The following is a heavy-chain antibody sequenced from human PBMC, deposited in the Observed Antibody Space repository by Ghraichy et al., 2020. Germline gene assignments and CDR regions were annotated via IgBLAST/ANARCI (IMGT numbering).Heavy chain of an antibody. Sequence: GSLRLSCAASGFTFSSYAMHWVRQAPGKGLEWVAVISYDGSNKYYADSVKGRFTISRDNSKNTLYLQMNSLRAEDTAVYYCARDLLTIFGVVIPGYFDYWGQGTLVTVSS. CDR3: ARDLLTIFGVVIPGYFDY. CDR2: ISYDGSNK. CDR1: GFTFSSYA. J-gene: IGHJ4*02. V-gene: IGHV3-30*04. D-gene: IGHD3-3*01.